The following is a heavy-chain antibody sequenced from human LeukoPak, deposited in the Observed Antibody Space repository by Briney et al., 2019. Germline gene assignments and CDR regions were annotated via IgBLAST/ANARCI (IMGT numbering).Heavy chain of an antibody. CDR2: MNPNSGNT. J-gene: IGHJ6*02. D-gene: IGHD6-13*01. CDR3: AVTGYSSSWYGSYYYYGMDV. Sequence: ASVKVSCKASGYTFTSYDINWVRQATGQGLEWMGWMNPNSGNTGYAQKFQGRVTMTRNTSISTAYMELSSLRSEDTAVYYCAVTGYSSSWYGSYYYYGMDVRGQGTTVTVSS. CDR1: GYTFTSYD. V-gene: IGHV1-8*01.